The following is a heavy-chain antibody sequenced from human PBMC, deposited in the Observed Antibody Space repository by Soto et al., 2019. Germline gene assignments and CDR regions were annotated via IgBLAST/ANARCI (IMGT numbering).Heavy chain of an antibody. Sequence: QLQLQESGPGLVKPSETLSLTCTVSGGSISSSSYYWGWIRQPPGKGLEWIGSMDYSGSTYYNPSLKRRITISVDTSKSQFALKLRSVTATDTAVYYCARHSSSWYVGCYFDLWGRGTLVTVSS. J-gene: IGHJ2*01. D-gene: IGHD6-13*01. CDR2: MDYSGST. CDR3: ARHSSSWYVGCYFDL. CDR1: GGSISSSSYY. V-gene: IGHV4-39*01.